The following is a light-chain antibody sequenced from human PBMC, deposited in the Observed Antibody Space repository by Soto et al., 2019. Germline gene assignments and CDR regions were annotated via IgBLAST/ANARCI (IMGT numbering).Light chain of an antibody. Sequence: QSVLTQPPSVSGAPGQRVTISCTGSSSNIGAGYDVHWYQQLPGTAPNLLIYGNSNRPSGVPDRFSPATSGTSASLAITGLQAEDEADYYCQSYDSSLSGSVFGGGTKLTVL. V-gene: IGLV1-40*01. J-gene: IGLJ3*02. CDR2: GNS. CDR3: QSYDSSLSGSV. CDR1: SSNIGAGYD.